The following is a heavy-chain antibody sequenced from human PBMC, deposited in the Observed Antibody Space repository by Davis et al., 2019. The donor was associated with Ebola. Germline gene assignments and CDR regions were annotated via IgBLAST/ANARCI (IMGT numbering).Heavy chain of an antibody. CDR2: IYYSGST. Sequence: MPSETLSLTCTVSGGSISSYYWSWIRQPPGKGLEWIGSIYYSGSTYYNPSLKSRVTISVDTSKNQFSLKLSSVTAADTAVYYCARPENGYSSGWRFDYWGQGTLVTVSS. CDR3: ARPENGYSSGWRFDY. CDR1: GGSISSYY. V-gene: IGHV4-39*01. D-gene: IGHD6-19*01. J-gene: IGHJ4*02.